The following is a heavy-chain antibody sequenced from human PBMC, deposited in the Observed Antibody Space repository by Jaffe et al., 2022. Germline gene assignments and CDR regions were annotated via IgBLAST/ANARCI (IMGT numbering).Heavy chain of an antibody. J-gene: IGHJ4*02. D-gene: IGHD4-17*01. CDR1: GFTFDDYA. CDR2: ISWDGGST. CDR3: AKDSIVYGGRLPDY. V-gene: IGHV3-43D*04. Sequence: EVQLVESGGVVVQPGGSLRLSCAASGFTFDDYAMHWVRQAPGKGLEWVSLISWDGGSTYYADSVKGRFTISRDNSKNSLYLQMNSLRAEDTALYYCAKDSIVYGGRLPDYWGQGTLVTVSS.